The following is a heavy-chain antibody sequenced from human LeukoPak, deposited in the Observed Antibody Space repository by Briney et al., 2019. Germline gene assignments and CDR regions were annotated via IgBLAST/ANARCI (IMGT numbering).Heavy chain of an antibody. CDR3: ARGVAVAGTVADSGSYFDY. V-gene: IGHV4-34*01. CDR1: GGSFSGYY. Sequence: SETLSLTCAVYGGSFSGYYCSWIRQPPGKGLEWIGEINHSGSTNYNPSLKSRVTISVDTSKNQFSLKLSSVTAADTAVYYCARGVAVAGTVADSGSYFDYWGQGTLVTVSS. J-gene: IGHJ4*02. CDR2: INHSGST. D-gene: IGHD6-19*01.